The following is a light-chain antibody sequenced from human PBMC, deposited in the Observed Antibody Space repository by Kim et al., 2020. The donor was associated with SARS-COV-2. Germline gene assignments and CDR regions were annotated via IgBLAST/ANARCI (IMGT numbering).Light chain of an antibody. CDR3: QAWDSSILVV. V-gene: IGLV3-1*01. J-gene: IGLJ2*01. CDR1: KLGDKY. CDR2: QDS. Sequence: SPGQTASITCSGDKLGDKYACWYQQKPGQSPVLVIYQDSKRPSGIPERFSGSNSGNTATLTISGTQAMDEADYYCQAWDSSILVVFGGGTQLTVL.